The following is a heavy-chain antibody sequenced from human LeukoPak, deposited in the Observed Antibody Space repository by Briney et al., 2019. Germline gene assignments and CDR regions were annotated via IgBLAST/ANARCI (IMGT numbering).Heavy chain of an antibody. D-gene: IGHD4-17*01. J-gene: IGHJ4*02. CDR2: IWDDGSNK. Sequence: GRSLRRSCAASGFTFSNYGMHWVRQAPGKGLEWVAAIWDDGSNKYYGDSVKGRFPISRDNSKNPLYLQMNSLRAEDTAAYYCARAGYGDPHFDFWGQGTLVTVSS. CDR3: ARAGYGDPHFDF. V-gene: IGHV3-33*01. CDR1: GFTFSNYG.